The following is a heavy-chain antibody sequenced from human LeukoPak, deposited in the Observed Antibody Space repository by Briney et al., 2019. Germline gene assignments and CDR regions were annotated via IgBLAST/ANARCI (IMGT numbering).Heavy chain of an antibody. V-gene: IGHV4-31*03. J-gene: IGHJ4*02. Sequence: SETLSLTCTVSGGSISRGGYYWSWIRQHPGKGLEWIGYIYYSGSTYYNPSLKSRVTISVDTSKNQFSLKLSSVTAADTAVYYCARELVDTAMVFDYWGQGTLVTVSS. CDR2: IYYSGST. D-gene: IGHD5-18*01. CDR3: ARELVDTAMVFDY. CDR1: GGSISRGGYY.